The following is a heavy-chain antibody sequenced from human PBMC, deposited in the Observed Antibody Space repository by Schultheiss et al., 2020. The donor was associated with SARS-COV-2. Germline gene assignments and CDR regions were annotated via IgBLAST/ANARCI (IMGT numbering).Heavy chain of an antibody. CDR3: ARDKEGRVSF. Sequence: GGSLRLSCAASGFTFSSYCMHWVRQAPGKGLVWVAVIYYDGNNKNYADSVKGRFTISRDNSKNTLYLQMNSLRAEDTAVYYCARDKEGRVSFWSQGTLVTVSS. D-gene: IGHD3-10*01. CDR2: IYYDGNNK. CDR1: GFTFSSYC. V-gene: IGHV3-30*03. J-gene: IGHJ4*02.